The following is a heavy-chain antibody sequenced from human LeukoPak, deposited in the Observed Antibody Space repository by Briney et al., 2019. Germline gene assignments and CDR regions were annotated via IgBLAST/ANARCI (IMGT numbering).Heavy chain of an antibody. D-gene: IGHD5-24*01. CDR2: IKEDGTET. Sequence: GGSLRLSCAASGFMFSSNWMSWVRLAPGKGLEWVANIKEDGTETYYVDPVKGRFTISRDNAKNSLYLQMNSLRVEDTAVYYYAKEGRSLQTYWGQGTLVTVSS. CDR3: AKEGRSLQTY. V-gene: IGHV3-7*03. CDR1: GFMFSSNW. J-gene: IGHJ4*02.